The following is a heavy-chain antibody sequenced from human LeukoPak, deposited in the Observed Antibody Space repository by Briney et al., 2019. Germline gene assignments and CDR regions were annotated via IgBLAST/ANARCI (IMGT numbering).Heavy chain of an antibody. CDR3: AELGITMIGGV. D-gene: IGHD3-10*02. V-gene: IGHV3-21*01. J-gene: IGHJ6*04. CDR2: ITSNTNYI. Sequence: GRSLRLSCAASGFTFSSYAMNWVRQAPGTGLEWVSSITSNTNYIYYADSVKGRFTISRDNAKKSLYLQMNSLRAEDTAVYYCAELGITMIGGVWGKGTTVTISS. CDR1: GFTFSSYA.